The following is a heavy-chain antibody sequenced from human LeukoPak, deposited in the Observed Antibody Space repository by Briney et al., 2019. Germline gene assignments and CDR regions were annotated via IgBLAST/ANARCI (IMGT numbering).Heavy chain of an antibody. D-gene: IGHD4/OR15-4a*01. V-gene: IGHV3-21*01. Sequence: GGSLRLSCTASGFTFSDYNMHWVRQAPGKGLEWVSSLSGRSSYIYYADSLRGRFTISRDNSKNSLYLQMNSLRAEDTAVYYCARSLVWSYAFDIWGQGTMVTVSS. CDR2: LSGRSSYI. J-gene: IGHJ3*02. CDR3: ARSLVWSYAFDI. CDR1: GFTFSDYN.